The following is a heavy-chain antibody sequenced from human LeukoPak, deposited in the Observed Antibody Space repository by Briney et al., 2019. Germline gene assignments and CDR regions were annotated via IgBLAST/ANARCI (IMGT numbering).Heavy chain of an antibody. D-gene: IGHD1-26*01. Sequence: ASVKVSCKASGYTFTDYGISWVRQAPGQGLEWMGWISNYNGNTHYAQKLQGRVTMTTDTSTNTAYKELRSLRSDDTAVYYCARTLGATIRWFDPWGQGTLVTVSS. CDR3: ARTLGATIRWFDP. CDR1: GYTFTDYG. V-gene: IGHV1-18*01. CDR2: ISNYNGNT. J-gene: IGHJ5*02.